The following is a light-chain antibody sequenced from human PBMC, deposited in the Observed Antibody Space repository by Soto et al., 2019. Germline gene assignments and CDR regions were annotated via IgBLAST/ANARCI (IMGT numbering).Light chain of an antibody. J-gene: IGKJ5*01. Sequence: EIVMTQSPATLSVSPGERVTLSCRASQSVGTYLAWYQHKPGQPPRLLIYGASTRATGIPARFSGSGSGTDFPLTISSLQSEDFAVYFCQQCSDWPLFTFGQGTRLEMK. V-gene: IGKV3-15*01. CDR2: GAS. CDR3: QQCSDWPLFT. CDR1: QSVGTY.